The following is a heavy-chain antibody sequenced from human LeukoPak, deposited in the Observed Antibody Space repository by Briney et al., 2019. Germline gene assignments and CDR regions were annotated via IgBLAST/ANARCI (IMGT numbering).Heavy chain of an antibody. CDR1: GFTFSDYW. D-gene: IGHD4-17*01. Sequence: GGSLRLSCAASGFTFSDYWMSWVRQDPGKGLAWVANIRQDGGDFNYVDSVKGRFTISRDNARNSLFLQMNNLGAEDTAVYYCAVTTRSRAFWGQGTLVTVSS. J-gene: IGHJ4*02. V-gene: IGHV3-7*01. CDR2: IRQDGGDF. CDR3: AVTTRSRAF.